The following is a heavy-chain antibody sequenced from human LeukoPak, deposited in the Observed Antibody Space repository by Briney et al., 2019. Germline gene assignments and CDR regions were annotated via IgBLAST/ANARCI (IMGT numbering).Heavy chain of an antibody. D-gene: IGHD2-15*01. J-gene: IGHJ3*02. CDR1: GYTFTSYY. CDR2: INPTTGDT. Sequence: ASVKVSCKASGYTFTSYYMHWVRQAPGQGLEWMGRINPTTGDTTYAQKFQGRLTMTRDMSTSTVYMELSSLTSEDTAVFYCARYGFSAVWQGGWHAFDIWGQGTVVTVSS. V-gene: IGHV1-46*01. CDR3: ARYGFSAVWQGGWHAFDI.